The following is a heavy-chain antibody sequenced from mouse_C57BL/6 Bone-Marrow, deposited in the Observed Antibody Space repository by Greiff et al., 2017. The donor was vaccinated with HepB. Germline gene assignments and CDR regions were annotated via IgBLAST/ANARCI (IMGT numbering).Heavy chain of an antibody. Sequence: DVMLVESGGDLVKPGGSLKLSCAASGFTFSSYGMSWVRQTPDKRLEWVATISSGGSYTDYPDSVKGRFTIARDNAKNTLYLQMSSLKSEDTAMYYCARRGSSYAMDYWGQGTSVTVSS. J-gene: IGHJ4*01. D-gene: IGHD1-1*01. V-gene: IGHV5-6*02. CDR2: ISSGGSYT. CDR3: ARRGSSYAMDY. CDR1: GFTFSSYG.